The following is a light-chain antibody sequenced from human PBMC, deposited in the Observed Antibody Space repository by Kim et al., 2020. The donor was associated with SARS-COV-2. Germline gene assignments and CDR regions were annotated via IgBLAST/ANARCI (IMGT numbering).Light chain of an antibody. V-gene: IGKV1-5*03. CDR3: QQYNTYPWT. J-gene: IGKJ1*01. CDR2: RAS. CDR1: QSISSW. Sequence: ASVGDRVTISCRASQSISSWLAWYQQRQGKAPKVLIYRASDLEGGVPSRFSGSVSGTEFTLTSSSLQPDEFATYYCQQYNTYPWTFGQGTKVDIK.